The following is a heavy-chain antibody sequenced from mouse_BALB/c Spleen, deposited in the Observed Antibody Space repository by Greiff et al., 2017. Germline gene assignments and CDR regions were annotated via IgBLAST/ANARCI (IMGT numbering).Heavy chain of an antibody. CDR3: ARPYRYDGSYAMDY. J-gene: IGHJ4*01. Sequence: VQLQQSGAELVRPGTSVKISCKASGYTFTNYWLGWVKQRPGHGLEWIGDIYPGGGYTNYNEKFKGKATLTADTSSSTAYMQLSSLTSEDSAVYFCARPYRYDGSYAMDYWGQGTSVTVSS. CDR1: GYTFTNYW. CDR2: IYPGGGYT. D-gene: IGHD2-14*01. V-gene: IGHV1-63*02.